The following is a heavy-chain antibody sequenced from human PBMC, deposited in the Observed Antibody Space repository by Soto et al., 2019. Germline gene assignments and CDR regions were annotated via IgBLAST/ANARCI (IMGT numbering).Heavy chain of an antibody. CDR2: IYYSGST. D-gene: IGHD1-26*01. J-gene: IGHJ5*02. CDR3: AGRDRAAGAEWGFGP. V-gene: IGHV4-39*01. CDR1: GGSISSSSFH. Sequence: QLQLQESGPGLVKPSETLSLTCTVSGGSISSSSFHWGWIRQPPGKGLEWIGSIYYSGSTYYSPSLKSRGTISVDTSNNRCYLKLSSVPAADTAVYYSAGRDRAAGAEWGFGPWGQGTLGTVSS.